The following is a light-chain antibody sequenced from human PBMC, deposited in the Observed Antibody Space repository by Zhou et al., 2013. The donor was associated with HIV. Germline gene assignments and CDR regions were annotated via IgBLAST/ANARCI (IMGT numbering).Light chain of an antibody. CDR2: GAS. V-gene: IGKV3-20*01. CDR1: QSVSSSY. J-gene: IGKJ2*01. Sequence: QSPGTLSLSPGERATVSCRASQSVSSSYLAWYQQKPGQAPRLLIYGASSRATGIPDRFSGSGSGTDFTLTISRLEPEDFAVYYCQQYGSSPYTFGQGTKLEI. CDR3: QQYGSSPYT.